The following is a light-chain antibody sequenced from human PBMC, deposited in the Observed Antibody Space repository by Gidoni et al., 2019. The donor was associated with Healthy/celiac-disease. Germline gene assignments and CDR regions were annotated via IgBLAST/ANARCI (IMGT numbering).Light chain of an antibody. Sequence: DIVMTQSPDSLAVSLGERATINCKSSQSVLYSSNNKNYLAWYQQKPGQPPKLLISWASSRESGVPDRFSGSGCGTDFTLTISSLQDEDVAVYCCQQYYSTPLTFGPGTKVDIK. V-gene: IGKV4-1*01. CDR2: WAS. J-gene: IGKJ3*01. CDR3: QQYYSTPLT. CDR1: QSVLYSSNNKNY.